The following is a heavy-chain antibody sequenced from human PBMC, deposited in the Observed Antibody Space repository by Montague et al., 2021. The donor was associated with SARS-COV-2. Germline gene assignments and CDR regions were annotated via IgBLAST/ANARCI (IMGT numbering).Heavy chain of an antibody. CDR3: ARIDCSSISCPFDY. Sequence: SFSASGPTFSSYWMSWVRQAPGKGLEWVANIKQDGSDKYYGDSVKGRFTISRDNARNSLYLQMNSLRAEDTAVYYCARIDCSSISCPFDYWGQGTLVTVSS. CDR1: GPTFSSYW. V-gene: IGHV3-7*01. D-gene: IGHD2-2*01. CDR2: IKQDGSDK. J-gene: IGHJ4*02.